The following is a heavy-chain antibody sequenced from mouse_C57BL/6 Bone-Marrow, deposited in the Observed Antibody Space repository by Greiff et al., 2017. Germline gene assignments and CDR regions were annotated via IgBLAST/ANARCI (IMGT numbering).Heavy chain of an antibody. Sequence: EVKLVESEGGLVQPGSSMKLSCTASGFTFSDYYMAWVRQVPEKGLEWVANINYDGSSTYYLDSLKSRFIISRDNAKNILYLQMSSLKSEDTATYYCARRPDGTDWYFDVWGTGTTVTVSS. CDR1: GFTFSDYY. V-gene: IGHV5-16*01. CDR2: INYDGSST. CDR3: ARRPDGTDWYFDV. D-gene: IGHD4-1*01. J-gene: IGHJ1*03.